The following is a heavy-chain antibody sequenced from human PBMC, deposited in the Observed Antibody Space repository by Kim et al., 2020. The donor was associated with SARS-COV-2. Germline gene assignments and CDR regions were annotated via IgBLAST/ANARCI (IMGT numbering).Heavy chain of an antibody. Sequence: GGSLRLSCAASGFTFNSHWMSWVRQAAGKGPEWVANIKQDGSEKFYVDSVKGRFTISRDDVKNSLYLQMNSLRVEDTAIYYCARGKYFFDFWGQGTLVTVSS. J-gene: IGHJ4*02. CDR1: GFTFNSHW. CDR3: ARGKYFFDF. CDR2: IKQDGSEK. V-gene: IGHV3-7*01.